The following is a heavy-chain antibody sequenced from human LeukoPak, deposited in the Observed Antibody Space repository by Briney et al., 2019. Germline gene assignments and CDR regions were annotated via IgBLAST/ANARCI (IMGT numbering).Heavy chain of an antibody. Sequence: SETLSLTCTVPGYSISSGYYWGWIRQPPGKGLEWIGTIYHSGSTYYNPSLKSRVTISVDTSKNQFSLKLSSVTAADTAVYYCARDEAYCSSTSCYNPTVFDYWGQGTLVTVSS. V-gene: IGHV4-38-2*02. CDR3: ARDEAYCSSTSCYNPTVFDY. D-gene: IGHD2-2*02. CDR1: GYSISSGYY. J-gene: IGHJ4*02. CDR2: IYHSGST.